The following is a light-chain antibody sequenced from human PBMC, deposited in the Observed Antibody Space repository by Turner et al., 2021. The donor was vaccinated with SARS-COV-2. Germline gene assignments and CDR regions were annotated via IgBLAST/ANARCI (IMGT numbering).Light chain of an antibody. Sequence: DIQMTQFPSSLSASVGDRVTITCQASLDISDYLNWYQQKPWKAPKLLIYDASNLETGVPSRFSGSGSGTDFTFTISSLQPEDIATYYCQQYDNLPYTFGQGTKLEIK. V-gene: IGKV1-33*01. CDR3: QQYDNLPYT. J-gene: IGKJ2*01. CDR2: DAS. CDR1: LDISDY.